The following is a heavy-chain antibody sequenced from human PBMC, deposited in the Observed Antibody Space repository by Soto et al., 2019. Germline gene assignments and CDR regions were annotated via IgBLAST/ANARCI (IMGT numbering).Heavy chain of an antibody. V-gene: IGHV3-7*01. D-gene: IGHD2-15*01. CDR3: ARPLGWRDAFDI. CDR1: GFTFSKFW. Sequence: GGSLRLSCAASGFTFSKFWMGWVRQAPGKGLEWVANIKHDGSEKYYVDSLKGRFTISRDNAKNSLSLQINSLRAEDTAVYYCARPLGWRDAFDIWGQGTMVTVS. CDR2: IKHDGSEK. J-gene: IGHJ3*02.